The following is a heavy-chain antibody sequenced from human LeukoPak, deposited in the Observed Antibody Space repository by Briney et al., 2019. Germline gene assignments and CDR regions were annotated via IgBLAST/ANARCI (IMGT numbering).Heavy chain of an antibody. CDR3: ARHGSWSFDY. CDR1: GFTFSSHA. V-gene: IGHV3-23*01. Sequence: GGSLRLSCAASGFTFSSHAMSWVRQAPGRGLEWVSAITSGSGSNVYYTDSLKGRFTISRDNSKNTLYLQMNSLRAEDTAVYYCARHGSWSFDYWGQGTLVTVSA. CDR2: ITSGSGSNV. J-gene: IGHJ4*02. D-gene: IGHD6-13*01.